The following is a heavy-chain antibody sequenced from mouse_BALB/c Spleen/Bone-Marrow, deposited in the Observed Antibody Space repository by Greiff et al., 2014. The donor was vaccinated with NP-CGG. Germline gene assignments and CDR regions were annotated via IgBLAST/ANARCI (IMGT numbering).Heavy chain of an antibody. V-gene: IGHV14-3*02. CDR3: ASYYRYSLDY. J-gene: IGHJ2*01. Sequence: VQLKESGAELVKPGASVKLSCTGSGFNIKDNYMHWVKQRPEQGLEWIGRIDPANGNTKYDPKFQGKATITADTSSNTAYLQLSSLTSEDTAVYYCASYYRYSLDYWGQGTTLTVSS. CDR2: IDPANGNT. D-gene: IGHD2-14*01. CDR1: GFNIKDNY.